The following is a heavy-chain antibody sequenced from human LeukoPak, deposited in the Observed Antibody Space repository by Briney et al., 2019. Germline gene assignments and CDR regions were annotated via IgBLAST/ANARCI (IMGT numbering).Heavy chain of an antibody. Sequence: PGGSLRLSCTASGFTFRTLDFNWVRQAPGRGLEWVASLRDASFAFYADSVRGRFTISRDNARNSVYLQMDSLEADGTAGLFCGIRGLTFDWGQGTLVTVSS. V-gene: IGHV3-21*04. J-gene: IGHJ4*02. D-gene: IGHD5-12*01. CDR2: LRDASFA. CDR3: GIRGLTFD. CDR1: GFTFRTLD.